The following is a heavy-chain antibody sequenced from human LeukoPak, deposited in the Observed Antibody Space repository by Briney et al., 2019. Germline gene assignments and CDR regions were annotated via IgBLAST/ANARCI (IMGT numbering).Heavy chain of an antibody. D-gene: IGHD3-9*01. V-gene: IGHV3-30*02. CDR3: AKDMSDILTGVDY. CDR1: GFIFSSYG. Sequence: GGSLRLSCAASGFIFSSYGMHWVRQAPGKGLEWVAFIRYDGRNKYYADSVKGRFTISRDNSKNTLYLQMNSLRAEDTALYYCAKDMSDILTGVDYWGQGTLVTVSS. CDR2: IRYDGRNK. J-gene: IGHJ4*02.